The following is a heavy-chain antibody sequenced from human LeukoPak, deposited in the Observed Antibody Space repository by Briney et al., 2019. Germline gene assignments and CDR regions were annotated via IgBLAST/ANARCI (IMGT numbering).Heavy chain of an antibody. D-gene: IGHD6-19*01. CDR1: GFTVSSNY. V-gene: IGHV3-7*01. CDR3: AKYATSSGSRWLEP. Sequence: PGGSLRLSCAASGFTVSSNYMSWVRQAPGKGLEWVAHIKQDGSDKYYVDSVKGRFTISRDNAKNSLYLQMNSLRVEDTAVYYCAKYATSSGSRWLEPWGQGTLVTVSS. J-gene: IGHJ5*02. CDR2: IKQDGSDK.